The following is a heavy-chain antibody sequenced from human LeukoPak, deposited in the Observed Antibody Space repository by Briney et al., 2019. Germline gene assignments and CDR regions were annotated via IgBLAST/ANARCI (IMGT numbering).Heavy chain of an antibody. V-gene: IGHV4-59*01. CDR1: GVSISSFY. D-gene: IGHD2-2*01. CDR2: IYYTGST. Sequence: SETLSLTCTVSGVSISSFYWSWIRQPPGKGLEWIGYIYYTGSTIYNPSLQSRVTISMDTSKNQFSLKLSSVTPADTAVYYCARGYCSSTSCYAGLTDYWGQGTLVTVSS. CDR3: ARGYCSSTSCYAGLTDY. J-gene: IGHJ4*02.